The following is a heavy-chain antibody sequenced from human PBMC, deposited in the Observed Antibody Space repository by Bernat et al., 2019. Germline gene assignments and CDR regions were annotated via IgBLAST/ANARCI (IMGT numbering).Heavy chain of an antibody. Sequence: QVQLVESGGGVVQPGRSLRLSCVASGFTFSSYGMHWVRQAPGKGLEWVAVIWYDGSNKYYGDSVKGRFTISRDNSKNTLYLQMNSLRAEDTAVYHCARKGGSSWYGDAFDIWGQGTMVTVSS. D-gene: IGHD6-13*01. CDR2: IWYDGSNK. CDR3: ARKGGSSWYGDAFDI. J-gene: IGHJ3*02. V-gene: IGHV3-33*01. CDR1: GFTFSSYG.